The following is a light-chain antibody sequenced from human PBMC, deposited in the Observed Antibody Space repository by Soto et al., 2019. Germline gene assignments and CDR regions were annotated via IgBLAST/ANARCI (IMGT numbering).Light chain of an antibody. CDR1: QDVSNY. J-gene: IGKJ5*01. CDR2: DAS. V-gene: IGKV1-33*01. Sequence: DVQMTQSASSLSASVGHRVTITCQASQDVSNYLNWYQQKLGKAPKLLIYDASNLETGVPSRFSGSASGTYFSFTISSLKPEDFATYYCQQYSNLITFGQGTRLEIK. CDR3: QQYSNLIT.